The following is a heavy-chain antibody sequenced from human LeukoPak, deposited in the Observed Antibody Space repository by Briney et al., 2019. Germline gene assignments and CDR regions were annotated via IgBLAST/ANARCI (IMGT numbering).Heavy chain of an antibody. Sequence: GGSLRLSCAASGFTFDDYAMHWVRQAPGKGLEWVSGISWNSGSIGYADSVKGRFTISRDNAKNSLYLQMNSLRAEDTALYYCAKLSGSYDFDYWGQGTLVTVSS. V-gene: IGHV3-9*01. CDR2: ISWNSGSI. D-gene: IGHD1-26*01. CDR1: GFTFDDYA. J-gene: IGHJ4*02. CDR3: AKLSGSYDFDY.